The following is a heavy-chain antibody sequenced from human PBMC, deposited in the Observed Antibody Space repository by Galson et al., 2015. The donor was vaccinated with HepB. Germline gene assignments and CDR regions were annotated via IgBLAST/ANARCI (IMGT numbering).Heavy chain of an antibody. Sequence: SLRLSCAASGFTFSRYEMNWVRQAPGKGLEWVSYISSSGSTIYYADSVKGRFTISRDNAKNSLYLQMNSLRAEDTAVYYCYSSSWSRDYFDYWGQGTLVTVSS. D-gene: IGHD6-13*01. CDR3: YSSSWSRDYFDY. V-gene: IGHV3-48*03. CDR2: ISSSGSTI. CDR1: GFTFSRYE. J-gene: IGHJ4*02.